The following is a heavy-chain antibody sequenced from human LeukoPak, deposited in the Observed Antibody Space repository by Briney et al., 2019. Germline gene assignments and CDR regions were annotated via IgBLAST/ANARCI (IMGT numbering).Heavy chain of an antibody. V-gene: IGHV4-34*01. D-gene: IGHD3-10*01. CDR1: GFTFSSYS. CDR3: ARVPDYYGSGSFSYYFDY. CDR2: INHSGST. Sequence: PGGSLRLSCAASGFTFSSYSMNWVRQPPGKGLEWIGEINHSGSTNYNPSLKSRVTISVDTSKNQFSLKLSSVTAADTAVYYCARVPDYYGSGSFSYYFDYWGQGTLVTVSS. J-gene: IGHJ4*02.